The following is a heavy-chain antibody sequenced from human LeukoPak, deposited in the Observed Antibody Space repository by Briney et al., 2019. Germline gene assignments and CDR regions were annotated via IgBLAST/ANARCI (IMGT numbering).Heavy chain of an antibody. Sequence: ASVKVSCKASGYTFTSYGISWVRQATGQGLEWMGWMNPNSGNTGYAQKFQGRVTMTRNTSISTAYMELSSLRSEDTAVYYCARVKTYYDFWSGYSTYYYYGMDVWGQGTTVTVSS. CDR1: GYTFTSYG. V-gene: IGHV1-8*02. CDR3: ARVKTYYDFWSGYSTYYYYGMDV. CDR2: MNPNSGNT. D-gene: IGHD3-3*01. J-gene: IGHJ6*02.